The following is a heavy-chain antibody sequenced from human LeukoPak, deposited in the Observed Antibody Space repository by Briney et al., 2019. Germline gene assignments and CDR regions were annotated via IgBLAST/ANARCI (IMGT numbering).Heavy chain of an antibody. J-gene: IGHJ4*02. CDR3: ARDANYYGSGSYYNERQLDY. D-gene: IGHD3-10*01. CDR2: ISYDGSNK. Sequence: GRSLRLSCAASGFTFSSYGMHWVRQAPGKGLEWVAVISYDGSNKYYADSVKGRFTISRDNSKNTLYLQMNSLRAEDTAVYYCARDANYYGSGSYYNERQLDYWGQGTLVTVSS. V-gene: IGHV3-30*19. CDR1: GFTFSSYG.